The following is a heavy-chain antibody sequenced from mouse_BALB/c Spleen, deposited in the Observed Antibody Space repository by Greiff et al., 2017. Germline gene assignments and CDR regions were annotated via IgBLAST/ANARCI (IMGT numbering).Heavy chain of an antibody. Sequence: QVQLQQSGAELMKPGASVKISCKATGYTFSSYWIEWVKQRPGHGLEWIGEILPGNGSTNYNEKFKGKATFTADTSSNTAYMQLSSLTSEDSAVYYCARPFTTATAMDYWGQGTSVTVSS. CDR1: GYTFSSYW. CDR3: ARPFTTATAMDY. J-gene: IGHJ4*01. CDR2: ILPGNGST. D-gene: IGHD1-2*01. V-gene: IGHV1-9*01.